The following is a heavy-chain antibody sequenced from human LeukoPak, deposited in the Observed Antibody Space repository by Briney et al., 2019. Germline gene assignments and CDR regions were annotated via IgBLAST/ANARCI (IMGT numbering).Heavy chain of an antibody. CDR1: GFTFSTYS. CDR3: AKVKIVPAAIPGWFDP. CDR2: ITSSSSYI. D-gene: IGHD2-2*01. V-gene: IGHV3-21*04. J-gene: IGHJ5*02. Sequence: GGSLRLSCAASGFTFSTYSMNWVRQAPGKGLEWVSSITSSSSYIHYADSVKGRFTISRDNAKNSLYLQMNSLRAEDTAVYSCAKVKIVPAAIPGWFDPWGQGTLVTVSS.